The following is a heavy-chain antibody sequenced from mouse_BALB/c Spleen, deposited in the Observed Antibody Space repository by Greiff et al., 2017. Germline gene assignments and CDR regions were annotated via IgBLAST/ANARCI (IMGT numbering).Heavy chain of an antibody. J-gene: IGHJ4*01. CDR2: INPGSGGT. CDR3: ARTITSYAMDY. CDR1: GYAFTNYL. Sequence: LQESGAELVRPGTSVKVSCKASGYAFTNYLIEWVKQRPGQGLEWIGVINPGSGGTNYNEKFKGKATLTADKSSSTAYMQLSSLTSDDSAVYFCARTITSYAMDYWGQGTSVTVSS. V-gene: IGHV1-54*01. D-gene: IGHD2-4*01.